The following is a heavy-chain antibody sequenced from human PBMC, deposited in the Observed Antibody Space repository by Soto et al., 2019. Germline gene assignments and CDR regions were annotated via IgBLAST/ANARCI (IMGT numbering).Heavy chain of an antibody. CDR1: CGSITSGGYY. V-gene: IGHV4-31*03. CDR3: ARSVFP. J-gene: IGHJ5*02. CDR2: IYYRGFT. Sequence: QVQLQESGPGLVKPSQTLSLTCTVSCGSITSGGYYSSWIRQHPGKGLEWFVYIYYRGFTYYSPSLKSRVTISVHTYKNQFSLKLCSVTAADTAVYYCARSVFPWGQGTLVTVSS.